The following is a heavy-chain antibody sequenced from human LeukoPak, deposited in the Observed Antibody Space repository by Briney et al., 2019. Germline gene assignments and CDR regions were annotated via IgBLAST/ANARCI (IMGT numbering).Heavy chain of an antibody. CDR3: ARALTRNWFDP. Sequence: SQTLSLTCTVSGGSIISDGHYWTWIRQHPGKSLELTGFIYHSGSTYPNPSLKSRVDISMDTSKNQFSLTLTSVTAADTAIYFCARALTRNWFDPWGQGTLVTVSS. CDR2: IYHSGST. CDR1: GGSIISDGHY. V-gene: IGHV4-31*03. J-gene: IGHJ5*02. D-gene: IGHD3-9*01.